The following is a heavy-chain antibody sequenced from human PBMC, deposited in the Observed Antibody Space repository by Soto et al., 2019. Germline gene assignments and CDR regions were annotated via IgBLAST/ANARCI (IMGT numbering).Heavy chain of an antibody. CDR2: IYYSGST. V-gene: IGHV4-31*04. J-gene: IGHJ6*02. CDR1: GDSLSSGGYY. CDR3: AKTKTPHVRNGMDV. Sequence: QVRLQESGPGLGRPSQTLSLTCTVSGDSLSSGGYYCSWIRQLPGKGLEWIGFIYYSGSTFYNPSLRSRVTMSADASKNQISLKLSSVTAADTAVYYCAKTKTPHVRNGMDVWGQGTTVTVSS. D-gene: IGHD2-8*01.